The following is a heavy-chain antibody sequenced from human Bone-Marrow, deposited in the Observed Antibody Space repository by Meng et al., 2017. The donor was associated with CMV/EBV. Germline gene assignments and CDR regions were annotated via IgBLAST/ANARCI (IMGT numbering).Heavy chain of an antibody. D-gene: IGHD2-2*01. V-gene: IGHV1-69*10. CDR3: ARVPDCSSTSCYDAFDI. CDR2: IIPILGIA. Sequence: SVKVSCKASGGTFSSYAISWVRQAPGQGLEWMGGIIPILGIANYAQKFQGRVTITADKSTSTAYMELSSLRSEDTAVYYCARVPDCSSTSCYDAFDIWGQGTMVTVSS. CDR1: GGTFSSYA. J-gene: IGHJ3*02.